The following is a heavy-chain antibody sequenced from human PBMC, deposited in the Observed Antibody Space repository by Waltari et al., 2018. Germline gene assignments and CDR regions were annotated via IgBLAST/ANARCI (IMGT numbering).Heavy chain of an antibody. J-gene: IGHJ5*02. CDR2: ISSSSSYI. CDR3: ARVVDSGYDVNWFDP. V-gene: IGHV3-21*01. D-gene: IGHD5-12*01. CDR1: GYTFTSYG. Sequence: VQLVQSGAEVKKPGASVKVSCKASGYTFTSYGISWVRQAPGKGLEWVSSISSSSSYIYYADSVKGRFTISRDNAKNSLYLQMNSLRAEDTAVYYCARVVDSGYDVNWFDPWGQGTLVTVSS.